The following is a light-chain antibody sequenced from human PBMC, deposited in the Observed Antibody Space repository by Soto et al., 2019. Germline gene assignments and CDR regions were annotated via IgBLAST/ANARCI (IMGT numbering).Light chain of an antibody. Sequence: QSVLTQPPSASGPPGQRITISCSGSSSNIGSNTVNWYQQLPGTAPKLLIYRDNQRPSGVPDRFSGSKSGTSASLAISGLQSEDEADYYCAAWDDSLNGGVFGGGTKLTVL. J-gene: IGLJ3*02. V-gene: IGLV1-44*01. CDR1: SSNIGSNT. CDR2: RDN. CDR3: AAWDDSLNGGV.